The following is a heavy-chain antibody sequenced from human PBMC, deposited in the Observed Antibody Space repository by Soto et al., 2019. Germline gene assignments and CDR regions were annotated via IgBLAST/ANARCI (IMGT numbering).Heavy chain of an antibody. CDR1: GVTFSSYA. CDR3: ARDRRHSSSWPSYDAFDI. D-gene: IGHD6-13*01. Sequence: SVKVSCKASGVTFSSYAISWVRQAPGQGLEWMGGIIPIFGTANYAQKFQGRVTITADESTSTAYMELSSLRSEDTAVYYCARDRRHSSSWPSYDAFDIWGQGTMVTVSS. J-gene: IGHJ3*02. CDR2: IIPIFGTA. V-gene: IGHV1-69*13.